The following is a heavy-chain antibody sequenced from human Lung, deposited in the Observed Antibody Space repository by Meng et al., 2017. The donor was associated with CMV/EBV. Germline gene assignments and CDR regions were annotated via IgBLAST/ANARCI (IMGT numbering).Heavy chain of an antibody. V-gene: IGHV4-39*01. D-gene: IGHD3-10*01. CDR2: IYHSGST. Sequence: QLQLQEWGQGLVKPSETLSLTCTVFGGPIRSSNYYWDWIRQPPGKGLEWIGAIYHSGSTSYNPSLQSRVTMFVDTSKNQFSLMLTSVTATDTAVYYCARRRGGSGRDCWGQGTLVTVSS. J-gene: IGHJ4*02. CDR1: GGPIRSSNYY. CDR3: ARRRGGSGRDC.